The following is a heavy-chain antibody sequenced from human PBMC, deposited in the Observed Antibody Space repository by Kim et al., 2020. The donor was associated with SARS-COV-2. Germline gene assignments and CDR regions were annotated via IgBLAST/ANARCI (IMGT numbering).Heavy chain of an antibody. CDR2: IYPGNSDT. V-gene: IGHV5-51*01. J-gene: IGHJ4*02. CDR1: GYSFTSYW. Sequence: GESLKISCKGSGYSFTSYWIGWVRQMPGKGLEWMGIIYPGNSDTRYSPSFLGQVTISADKSNNTAYLQSSALKASDTAIYYCTRRPSRLPYFGSGSPKDYGGQGTLVTVPS. D-gene: IGHD3-10*01. CDR3: TRRPSRLPYFGSGSPKDY.